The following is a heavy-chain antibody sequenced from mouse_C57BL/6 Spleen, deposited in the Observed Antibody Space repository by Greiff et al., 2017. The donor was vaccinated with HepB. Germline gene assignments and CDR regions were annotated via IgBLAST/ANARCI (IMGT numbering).Heavy chain of an antibody. Sequence: EVHLVESGGGLVKPGGSLKLSCAASGFTFSSYAMSWVRQTPEKRLEWVATISDGGSYTYYPDNVKGRFTISRDNAKNNLYLQMSHLKSEDTAMYYCARDRTTVVAYFDYWGQGTTLTVSS. CDR1: GFTFSSYA. CDR2: ISDGGSYT. D-gene: IGHD1-1*01. J-gene: IGHJ2*01. CDR3: ARDRTTVVAYFDY. V-gene: IGHV5-4*01.